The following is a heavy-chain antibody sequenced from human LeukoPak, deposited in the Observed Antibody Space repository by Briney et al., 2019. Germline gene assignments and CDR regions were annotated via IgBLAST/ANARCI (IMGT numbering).Heavy chain of an antibody. J-gene: IGHJ4*02. CDR1: GGSISSSSYY. V-gene: IGHV4-39*07. D-gene: IGHD3-22*01. Sequence: SETLSLTCTVSGGSISSSSYYWGWIRQPPGKGLEWIGSIYYSGSTYYNPSLKSRVTISVDTSKNQFSLKLSSVTAADTAVYYCARGGSSGYPTMIDCWGQGTLVTVSS. CDR3: ARGGSSGYPTMIDC. CDR2: IYYSGST.